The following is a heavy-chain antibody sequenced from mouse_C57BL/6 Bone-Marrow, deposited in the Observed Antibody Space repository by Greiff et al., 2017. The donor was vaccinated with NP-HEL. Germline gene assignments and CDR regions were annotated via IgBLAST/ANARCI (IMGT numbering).Heavy chain of an antibody. CDR3: VRNYYGSSYSYWYFDV. J-gene: IGHJ1*03. CDR2: IRSKSNNYAT. CDR1: GFSFNTYA. V-gene: IGHV10-1*01. Sequence: DVQLVESGGGLVQPKGSLKLSCAASGFSFNTYAMNWVRQAPGKGLEWVARIRSKSNNYATYYADSVKDRFTISRDDSESMLYLQMNNLKTEDTAMYYCVRNYYGSSYSYWYFDVWGTGTTVTVSS. D-gene: IGHD1-1*01.